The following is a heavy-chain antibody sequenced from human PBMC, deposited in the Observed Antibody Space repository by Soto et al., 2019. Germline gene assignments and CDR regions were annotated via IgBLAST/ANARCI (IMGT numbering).Heavy chain of an antibody. V-gene: IGHV4-38-2*01. CDR3: ARVGGYGMDV. J-gene: IGHJ6*02. Sequence: ETLSLTCAVSGYSISSGYYWGWIRQPPGKGLEWIGSIYHSGSTYNNPSLKSRVTISVDTSKNQFSLKLSSVTAADTAVYYCARVGGYGMDVWGQGTTVTVSS. CDR1: GYSISSGYY. D-gene: IGHD3-10*01. CDR2: IYHSGST.